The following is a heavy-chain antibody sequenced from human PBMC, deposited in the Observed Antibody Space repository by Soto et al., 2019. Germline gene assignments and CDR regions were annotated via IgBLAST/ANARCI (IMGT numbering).Heavy chain of an antibody. CDR2: IDPIDSYT. J-gene: IGHJ6*02. V-gene: IGHV5-10-1*01. D-gene: IGHD3-10*01. Sequence: PXESLSTCFRGAGYSFNSWWISWVRQMPGKGLEWMGSIDPIDSYTNYSPSFQGHVTISADKSISTAYLQWSSLKASDTAMYYCARHISGPNPSRYYGMDVWGQGTKVTVYS. CDR3: ARHISGPNPSRYYGMDV. CDR1: GYSFNSWW.